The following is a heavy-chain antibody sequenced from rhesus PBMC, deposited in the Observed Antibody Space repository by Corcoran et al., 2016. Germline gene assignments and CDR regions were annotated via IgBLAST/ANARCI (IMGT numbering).Heavy chain of an antibody. CDR1: GFTFTSFA. D-gene: IGHD2-15*01. V-gene: IGHV3S5*01. Sequence: EVHLVETGGGLVQPGGSLRLSCAASGFTFTSFAMLWVRQAPGKGLEWISAVDSGGGTTYYADSVKGQFTISRDNSKNTFSLQMNSLRVEDTAVYYCSSVLDFWGQGVLVTVSS. CDR3: SSVLDF. CDR2: VDSGGGTT. J-gene: IGHJ4*01.